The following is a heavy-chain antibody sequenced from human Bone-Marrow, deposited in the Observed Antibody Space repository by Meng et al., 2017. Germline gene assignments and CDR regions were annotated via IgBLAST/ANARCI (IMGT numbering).Heavy chain of an antibody. D-gene: IGHD3-16*02. V-gene: IGHV3-11*01. CDR2: ISSSGSTI. CDR3: ARDPLTLLSGWYFDL. CDR1: GFTFSDYY. J-gene: IGHJ2*01. Sequence: GESLMISCAASGFTFSDYYMSWIRQAPGKGLEWVSYISSSGSTIYYADPVKGRVTISRDNAKNALYLQMISLRDEDTAVYYCARDPLTLLSGWYFDLWGRGTLVTVSS.